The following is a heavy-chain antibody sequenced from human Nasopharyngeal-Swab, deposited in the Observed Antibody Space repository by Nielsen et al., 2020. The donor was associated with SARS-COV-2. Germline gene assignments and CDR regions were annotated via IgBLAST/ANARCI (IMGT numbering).Heavy chain of an antibody. Sequence: WIRQPPGKGLERVAVISYDGGNKYYADSVKGRFTISRDNSKNTLYLQMNSLRAEDTAVYYCARAEGYSYGPLIYYYYMDVWGKGTTVTVSS. J-gene: IGHJ6*03. D-gene: IGHD5-18*01. CDR2: ISYDGGNK. CDR3: ARAEGYSYGPLIYYYYMDV. V-gene: IGHV3-30*03.